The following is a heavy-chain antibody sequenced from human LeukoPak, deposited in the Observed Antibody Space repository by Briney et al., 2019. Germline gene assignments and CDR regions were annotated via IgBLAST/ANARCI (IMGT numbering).Heavy chain of an antibody. CDR1: GGSISSSNW. J-gene: IGHJ6*02. D-gene: IGHD2-2*01. V-gene: IGHV4-4*02. Sequence: SETLSLTCAVSGGSISSSNWWSWVRQPPGKGLESIGEIYHNGRTNYNPSLKSRVTISVDKSKNQFSLKLSSVTAADTAVYYCARWLGCSSTSCYWNYYYYYGMDVWGQGTTVTVSS. CDR2: IYHNGRT. CDR3: ARWLGCSSTSCYWNYYYYYGMDV.